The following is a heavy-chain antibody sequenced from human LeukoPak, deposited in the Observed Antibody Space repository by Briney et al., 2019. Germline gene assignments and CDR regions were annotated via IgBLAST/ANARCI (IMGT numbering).Heavy chain of an antibody. V-gene: IGHV3-66*01. Sequence: GGSLRLSCAASGFTFSSHAMSWVRQAPGKGLEWVSVLYRGGGTYYADSVKGRFTISRDNSKNTLYLQLNSLRVEDTAVYYCASGYSYGLAYWGQGTLVTVSS. D-gene: IGHD5-18*01. CDR3: ASGYSYGLAY. CDR1: GFTFSSHA. J-gene: IGHJ4*02. CDR2: LYRGGGT.